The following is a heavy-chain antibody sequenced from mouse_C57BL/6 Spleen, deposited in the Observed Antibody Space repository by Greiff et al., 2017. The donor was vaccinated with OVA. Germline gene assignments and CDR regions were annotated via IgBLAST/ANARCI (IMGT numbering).Heavy chain of an antibody. CDR1: GFTFSSYA. CDR3: ARGLLTGNFDY. D-gene: IGHD4-1*01. V-gene: IGHV5-4*01. Sequence: EVQLVESGGGLVKPGGSLKLSCAASGFTFSSYAMSWVRQTPEKRLEWVATISDGGSYTYYPDNVKGRFTISRDNAKNNLYLQMSHLKSEDTAMYYCARGLLTGNFDYWGQGTTLTVSS. J-gene: IGHJ2*01. CDR2: ISDGGSYT.